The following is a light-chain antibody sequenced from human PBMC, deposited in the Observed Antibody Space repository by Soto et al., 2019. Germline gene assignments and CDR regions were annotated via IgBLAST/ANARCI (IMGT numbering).Light chain of an antibody. CDR3: SSYTSSSTQV. CDR1: SSDVGGYNY. Sequence: QSALTQPASVSGSPGQSITISCTGTSSDVGGYNYVSWYQQHPGKAPKLMIYDVSNRPSGVSNRFFGSKSGNTASLTISGLQAEDEADYYCSSYTSSSTQVLGTGTKVTVL. V-gene: IGLV2-14*01. J-gene: IGLJ1*01. CDR2: DVS.